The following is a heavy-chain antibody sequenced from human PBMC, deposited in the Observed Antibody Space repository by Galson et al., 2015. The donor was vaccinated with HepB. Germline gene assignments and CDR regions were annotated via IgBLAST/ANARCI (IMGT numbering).Heavy chain of an antibody. CDR3: ARVRFLEWFLPTGWFDP. Sequence: SLRLSCAASGFTFRSYDMNWVRQAPGKGLEWVSYISSSGSTIYYADSVKGRFTISRDNAKNSLYLQMNSLRAEDTAVYYCARVRFLEWFLPTGWFDPWGQGTLVTVS. CDR1: GFTFRSYD. CDR2: ISSSGSTI. V-gene: IGHV3-48*03. D-gene: IGHD3-3*01. J-gene: IGHJ5*02.